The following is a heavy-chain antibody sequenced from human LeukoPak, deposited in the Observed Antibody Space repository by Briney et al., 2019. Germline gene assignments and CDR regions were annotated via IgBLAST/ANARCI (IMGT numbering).Heavy chain of an antibody. J-gene: IGHJ5*02. CDR3: ARDGDDYVWGSYRYNWFDP. D-gene: IGHD3-16*02. CDR2: INPNSGGT. V-gene: IGHV1-2*02. Sequence: ASVTVSCKASGYTFTGYYMHWVRQAPGQGLEWMGWINPNSGGTNYAQKFQGRVTMTRDTSISTAYMELSRLRSDDTAVYYCARDGDDYVWGSYRYNWFDPWGQGTLVTVSS. CDR1: GYTFTGYY.